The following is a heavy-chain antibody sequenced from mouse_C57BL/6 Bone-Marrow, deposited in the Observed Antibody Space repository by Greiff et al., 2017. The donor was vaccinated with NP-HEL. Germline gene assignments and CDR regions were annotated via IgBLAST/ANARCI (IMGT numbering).Heavy chain of an antibody. CDR2: ISSGGSYT. V-gene: IGHV5-6*01. CDR1: GFTFSSYG. CDR3: ARWDYGSNYYFDY. D-gene: IGHD1-1*01. Sequence: EVKVVESGGDLVKPGGSLKLSCAASGFTFSSYGMSWVRQTPDKRLEWVATISSGGSYTYYPDSVKGRFTISRDNAKNTLYLQMSSLKSEDTAMYYCARWDYGSNYYFDYWGQGTTLTVSS. J-gene: IGHJ2*01.